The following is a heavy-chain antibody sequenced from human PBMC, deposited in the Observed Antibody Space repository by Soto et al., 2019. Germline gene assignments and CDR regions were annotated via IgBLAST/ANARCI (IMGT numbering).Heavy chain of an antibody. V-gene: IGHV4-38-2*01. D-gene: IGHD3-22*01. CDR3: ARVGPWVPYSYDSSPYTFENGFDP. CDR2: IYHGGST. CDR1: GYSISSGYY. Sequence: QVQLQESGPGLVKASATLSLTCAVSGYSISSGYYWGWLRQPPGKGLEWFGSIYHGGSTYYNPSLNSPVTLSIDMTNNHGSLILNSVTAADTAVYYCARVGPWVPYSYDSSPYTFENGFDPWGQGTLVTVSS. J-gene: IGHJ5*02.